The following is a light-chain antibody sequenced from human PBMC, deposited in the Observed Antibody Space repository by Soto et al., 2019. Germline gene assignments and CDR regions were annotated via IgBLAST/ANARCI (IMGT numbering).Light chain of an antibody. CDR2: LNSDGSH. V-gene: IGLV4-69*01. CDR3: AGWDGSLKGFV. J-gene: IGLJ1*01. CDR1: SGHSSYA. Sequence: QSVLTQSPSASASLGASVKLTCTLSSGHSSYAIAWHQQQPEKGPRYLMKLNSDGSHSKGDGIPDRFSGSSSGAERYLTISSLQSEDEAEYFCAGWDGSLKGFVFGTGTKLTVL.